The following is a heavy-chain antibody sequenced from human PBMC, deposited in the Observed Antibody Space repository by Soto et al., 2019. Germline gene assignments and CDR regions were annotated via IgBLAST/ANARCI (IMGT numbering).Heavy chain of an antibody. V-gene: IGHV3-23*01. Sequence: GGSLRLSCAASGFTFSSYAMSWVRQAPGKGLEWVSAISGSGGSTYYADSVKGRFTISRDNSKNTLYLKMNSLRAEDTAVYYCAKDPTAAGHDVSIFDYWGQGTLVTVSS. J-gene: IGHJ4*02. CDR3: AKDPTAAGHDVSIFDY. CDR1: GFTFSSYA. D-gene: IGHD6-13*01. CDR2: ISGSGGST.